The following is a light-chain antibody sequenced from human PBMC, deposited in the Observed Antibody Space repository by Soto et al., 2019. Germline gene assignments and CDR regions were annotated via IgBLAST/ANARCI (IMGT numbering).Light chain of an antibody. Sequence: IVLTQSPATLSLSPGERATLSCRASQSVSSYLAWYKRKPGQAPRLLIYGASNRATGIPARVSGSGSGTEFTLTISSLEPEDFEVYYCQQRSNWPFAFGQGTRLEI. CDR3: QQRSNWPFA. J-gene: IGKJ5*01. CDR2: GAS. V-gene: IGKV3-11*01. CDR1: QSVSSY.